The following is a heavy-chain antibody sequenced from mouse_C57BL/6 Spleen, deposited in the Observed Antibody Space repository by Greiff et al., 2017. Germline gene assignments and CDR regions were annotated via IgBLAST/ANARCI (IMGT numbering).Heavy chain of an antibody. Sequence: VQLQQSGPELVKPGASVKISCKASGYSFTGYYMNWVKQSPEKSLEWIGEINPSTGGTTYNQKFKAKATLTVDKSSSTAYMQLKSLTSEDSAVYYCARGVDYDGFAYWGQGTLVTVSA. J-gene: IGHJ3*01. CDR1: GYSFTGYY. CDR3: ARGVDYDGFAY. CDR2: INPSTGGT. D-gene: IGHD2-4*01. V-gene: IGHV1-42*01.